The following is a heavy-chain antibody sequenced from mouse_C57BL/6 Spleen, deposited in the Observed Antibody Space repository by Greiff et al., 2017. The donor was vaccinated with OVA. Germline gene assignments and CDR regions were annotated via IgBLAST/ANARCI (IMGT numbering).Heavy chain of an antibody. CDR2: IYPSDSET. Sequence: QVQLQQPGAELVRPGSSVKLSCKASGYTFTSYWMDWVKQRPGQGLEWIGNIYPSDSETHYNQKFKDKSTLTVDKSSSTAYMQLSSLTSEDAAVYSSARPSSGPYCYAMDYWGQGTSVTVSS. V-gene: IGHV1-61*01. D-gene: IGHD3-2*02. CDR3: ARPSSGPYCYAMDY. J-gene: IGHJ4*01. CDR1: GYTFTSYW.